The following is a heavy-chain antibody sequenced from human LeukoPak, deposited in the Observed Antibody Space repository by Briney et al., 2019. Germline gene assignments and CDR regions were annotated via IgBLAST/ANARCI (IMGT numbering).Heavy chain of an antibody. CDR2: IAYIGST. CDR1: GGTISRNY. J-gene: IGHJ3*02. Sequence: PSETLSLTCTVSGGTISRNYWSWIRQPPGKGLEWVAYIAYIGSTNYSPSLKSRLTISMDASKNQFSLNSSSVTAADTAVYYCARDRRRELLHAFDIWGQGTMVTVSS. CDR3: ARDRRRELLHAFDI. V-gene: IGHV4-59*01. D-gene: IGHD1-26*01.